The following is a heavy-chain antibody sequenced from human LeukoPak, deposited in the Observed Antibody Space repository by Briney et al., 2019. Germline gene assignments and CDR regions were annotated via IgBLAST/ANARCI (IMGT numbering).Heavy chain of an antibody. CDR2: ISAYNGNT. V-gene: IGHV1-18*01. CDR3: ARRINAAARPENWFDP. CDR1: GYTFSSSG. D-gene: IGHD6-6*01. Sequence: ASVKVSCKASGYTFSSSGISWVRQAPVQGPEWMGWISAYNGNTNYAQKLQDRVTMTTDTSTSTAYMELRSLRSDDTAVYYCARRINAAARPENWFDPWGQGTLVTVSS. J-gene: IGHJ5*02.